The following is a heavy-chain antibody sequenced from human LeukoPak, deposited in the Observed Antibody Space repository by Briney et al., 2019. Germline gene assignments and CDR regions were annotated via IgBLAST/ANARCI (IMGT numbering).Heavy chain of an antibody. CDR3: ARGGITMVRGVIRSWFDP. J-gene: IGHJ5*02. CDR2: IKQDGSEK. CDR1: GFTFSSYW. D-gene: IGHD3-10*01. Sequence: GGSLRLSCAASGFTFSSYWMSWVRQAPGKGLEWVANIKQDGSEKYYVDSVKGRFTISRDNAKNSLYLQTNSLRAEDTAVYYCARGGITMVRGVIRSWFDPWGQGTLVTVSS. V-gene: IGHV3-7*01.